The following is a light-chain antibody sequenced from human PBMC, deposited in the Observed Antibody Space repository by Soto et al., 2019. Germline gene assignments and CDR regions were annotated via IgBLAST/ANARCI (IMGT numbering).Light chain of an antibody. CDR2: EVS. Sequence: QSVLAQPASVSGSPGQSITISCTGTSSDVGGYNYVSWYQQHPGKAPKLLIYEVSNRPSGVSSRFSGSKSGNTASLTISGLQAEDEADYYCSSYAGTKTLVFGGGTKLTVL. J-gene: IGLJ2*01. V-gene: IGLV2-14*01. CDR3: SSYAGTKTLV. CDR1: SSDVGGYNY.